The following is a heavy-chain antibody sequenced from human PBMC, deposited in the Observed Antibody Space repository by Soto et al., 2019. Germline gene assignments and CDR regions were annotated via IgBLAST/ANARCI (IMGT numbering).Heavy chain of an antibody. CDR3: TRGKRYYYGSGSPGYYYYGMDV. V-gene: IGHV3-49*04. D-gene: IGHD3-10*01. Sequence: PGGSLRLSCTASGFTFGDYAMSWVRQAPGKGLEWVGFIRSKAYGGTTEYAASVKDRFTISRDDSKSIAYLQMNSLKTEDTAVYYCTRGKRYYYGSGSPGYYYYGMDVWGQGTTVTVSS. J-gene: IGHJ6*02. CDR1: GFTFGDYA. CDR2: IRSKAYGGTT.